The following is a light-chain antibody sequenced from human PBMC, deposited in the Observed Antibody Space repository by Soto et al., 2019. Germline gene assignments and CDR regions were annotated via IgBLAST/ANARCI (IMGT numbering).Light chain of an antibody. CDR2: GVS. CDR1: QSIVFSDGSTL. CDR3: MQGTHWPYT. V-gene: IGKV2-30*01. J-gene: IGKJ2*01. Sequence: DVVMTQSPLSLSVTLGQPAAISCRSSQSIVFSDGSTLLTWFHQGPGQSPRRLIYGVSNRDSGVPDRFSGTGSGTYFTLKISRVEAEDVGLYYCMQGTHWPYTFGQGTKLEIK.